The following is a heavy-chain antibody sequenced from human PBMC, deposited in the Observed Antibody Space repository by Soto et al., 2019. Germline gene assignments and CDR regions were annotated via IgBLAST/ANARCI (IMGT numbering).Heavy chain of an antibody. D-gene: IGHD3-10*01. V-gene: IGHV3-23*01. CDR1: GFTFSSYS. J-gene: IGHJ4*02. CDR2: FRAGGDDGTT. Sequence: PGGSLRLSCVASGFTFSSYSMSWVRQAPGKGLEWVSGFRAGGDDGTTYYADSVKGRFTISSDNSKNTLYLQMNSLRVEDTAVYYCARSFDYGYIHHWGQGTLVTVSS. CDR3: ARSFDYGYIHH.